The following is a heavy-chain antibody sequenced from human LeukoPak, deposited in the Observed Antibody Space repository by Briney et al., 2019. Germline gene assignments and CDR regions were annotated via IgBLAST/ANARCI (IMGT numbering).Heavy chain of an antibody. V-gene: IGHV1-2*02. J-gene: IGHJ5*02. CDR1: GYTFTGYY. Sequence: ASVKVSCKASGYTFTGYYMHWVRQAPGQGLEWMGWINPNSGGTNYAQKFQGRVTITADESTSTAYMELSSLRSEDTAVYYCARDIIAAAERDWFDPWGQGTLVTVSS. CDR2: INPNSGGT. D-gene: IGHD6-13*01. CDR3: ARDIIAAAERDWFDP.